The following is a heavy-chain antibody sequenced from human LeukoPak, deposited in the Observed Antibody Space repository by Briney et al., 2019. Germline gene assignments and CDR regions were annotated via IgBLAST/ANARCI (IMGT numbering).Heavy chain of an antibody. V-gene: IGHV4-59*01. CDR1: GGSISSYY. J-gene: IGHJ6*03. CDR2: IYYSGIT. CDR3: ARRTRAYYYYYMDV. Sequence: PSETLSLTCTVSGGSISSYYWSWIRQPPGKGLEWIGYIYYSGITNYNPSLQSRVTISVDTSTNQFSLKLSSVTAADTAVYYCARRTRAYYYYYMDVWGKGTTVTVS. D-gene: IGHD1-7*01.